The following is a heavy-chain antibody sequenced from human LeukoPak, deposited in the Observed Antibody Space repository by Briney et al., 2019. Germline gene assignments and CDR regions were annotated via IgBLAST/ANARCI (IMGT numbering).Heavy chain of an antibody. CDR2: IYYSGST. CDR3: ARDRYLMDRPAWFDP. CDR1: GGSISSSSYY. Sequence: SETLSLTCTVSGGSISSSSYYWGWIRQPPGKGLEWIGSIYYSGSTYYNPSLKSRVTISVDTSKNQFSLKLSSVTAADTAVYYCARDRYLMDRPAWFDPWGQGTLVTVSS. D-gene: IGHD2-8*01. J-gene: IGHJ5*02. V-gene: IGHV4-39*07.